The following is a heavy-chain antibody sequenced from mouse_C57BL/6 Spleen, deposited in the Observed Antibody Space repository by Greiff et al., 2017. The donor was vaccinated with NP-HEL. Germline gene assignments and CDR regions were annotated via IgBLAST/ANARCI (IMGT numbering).Heavy chain of an antibody. Sequence: VHLVESGAELVRPGASVTLSCKASGYTFTDYEMHWVKQTPVHGLEWIGAIDPETGGTAYNQKFKGKAILTADKSSSTAYMELRSLTSEDSAVYYCTRGGGSSGFDYWGQGTTLTVSS. CDR2: IDPETGGT. CDR1: GYTFTDYE. CDR3: TRGGGSSGFDY. D-gene: IGHD3-2*02. V-gene: IGHV1-15*01. J-gene: IGHJ2*01.